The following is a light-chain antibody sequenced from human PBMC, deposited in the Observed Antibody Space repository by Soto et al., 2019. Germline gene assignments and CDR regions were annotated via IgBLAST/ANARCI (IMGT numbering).Light chain of an antibody. CDR2: GAS. J-gene: IGKJ2*01. V-gene: IGKV3-20*01. CDR3: QQYGSAPYT. CDR1: QTLNSGY. Sequence: EIVLTQSPGTLSMSPGDRATLSYSASQTLNSGYLAWYQQKPGQAPRLLIYGASSRATGIPDRFSGSRSGRDFTLSISRLEPEDFAVYYCQQYGSAPYTFGQGTKLAIK.